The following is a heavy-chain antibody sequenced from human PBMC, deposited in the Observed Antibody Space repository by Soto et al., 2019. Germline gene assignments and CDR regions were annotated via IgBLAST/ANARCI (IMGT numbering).Heavy chain of an antibody. J-gene: IGHJ4*02. V-gene: IGHV4-31*03. D-gene: IGHD2-15*01. CDR2: RYYSEST. CDR3: ARTKCSGGSCYSWSLDY. CDR1: CGSITTGGYY. Sequence: SETLSLTCTVSCGSITTGGYYWSWIRQLPGKGLEWIGHRYYSESTYYNPSLKSRVSISLDTSKNQFSLKLSFVTAADTAMYYCARTKCSGGSCYSWSLDYWGQGTPVTVSS.